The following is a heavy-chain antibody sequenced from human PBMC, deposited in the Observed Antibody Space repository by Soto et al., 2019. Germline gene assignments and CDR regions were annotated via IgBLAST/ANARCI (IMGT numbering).Heavy chain of an antibody. Sequence: SETLSLTCAVSGGSISSSNWWSWVRQPPGKGLEWMGDIYHSGRTNYNPSLKSRVTISVDKSMNQFSLKLSSVTAADTAVYYCARDSKGSKWLPLFGYYGIDVWGQGTTVTVSS. CDR3: ARDSKGSKWLPLFGYYGIDV. CDR2: IYHSGRT. J-gene: IGHJ6*02. D-gene: IGHD6-19*01. CDR1: GGSISSSNW. V-gene: IGHV4-4*02.